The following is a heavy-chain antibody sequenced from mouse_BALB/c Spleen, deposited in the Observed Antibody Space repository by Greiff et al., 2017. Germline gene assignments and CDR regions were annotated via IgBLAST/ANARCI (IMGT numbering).Heavy chain of an antibody. D-gene: IGHD2-1*01. Sequence: EVKLVESGGGLVQPGGSRKLSCAASGFTFSSFGMHWVRQAPEKGLEWVAYISSGSSTIYYADTVKGRFTISRDNPKNTLFLQMTSLRSEDTAMYYCARGRGSTFDYWGQGTTLTVSS. V-gene: IGHV5-17*02. J-gene: IGHJ2*01. CDR2: ISSGSSTI. CDR1: GFTFSSFG. CDR3: ARGRGSTFDY.